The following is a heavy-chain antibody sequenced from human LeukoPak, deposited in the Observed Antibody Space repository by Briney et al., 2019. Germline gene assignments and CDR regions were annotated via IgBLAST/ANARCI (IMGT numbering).Heavy chain of an antibody. CDR2: ISGSGGST. CDR3: AKGGGSGTYRELKDAFDI. Sequence: PGGSLRLSCAASRFTFSSYAMSWVRQAPGKGLEWVSGISGSGGSTYYADSVKGRFSISRDNAKNMLYLQMNSLRAEDTAVYYCAKGGGSGTYRELKDAFDIWGLGTLVTVSS. V-gene: IGHV3-23*01. J-gene: IGHJ3*02. CDR1: RFTFSSYA. D-gene: IGHD3-10*01.